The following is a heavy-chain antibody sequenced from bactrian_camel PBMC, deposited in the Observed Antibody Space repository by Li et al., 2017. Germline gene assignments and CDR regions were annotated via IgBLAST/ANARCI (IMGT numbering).Heavy chain of an antibody. CDR1: EHPFRT. D-gene: IGHD3*01. CDR2: ITSLPSLFRAA. J-gene: IGHJ4*01. Sequence: QLVESGGSSVQAGGSLLLTCTTSEHPFRTIAWFRQAPGKEVEWVAGITSLPSLFRAASYADSVKGRFTISRDNAKDTLYLQMNSLKIEDTAVYYCALGSSRQATMTARGKGTQVTVS. V-gene: IGHV3S40*01.